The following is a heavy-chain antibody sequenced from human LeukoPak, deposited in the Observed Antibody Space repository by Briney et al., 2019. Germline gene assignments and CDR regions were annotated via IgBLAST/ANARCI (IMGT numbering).Heavy chain of an antibody. V-gene: IGHV4-34*01. Sequence: PSETLSLTCAVYGGSFSGYYWSWIRQPPGKGLEWIGEINHSGSTNYNPSLKSRVTISVDTSKNQFSLKLSSVTAADTAVYYCARHVTYCSSTSCYDLIDYWGQGTLVTVSS. D-gene: IGHD2-2*01. CDR3: ARHVTYCSSTSCYDLIDY. CDR1: GGSFSGYY. CDR2: INHSGST. J-gene: IGHJ4*02.